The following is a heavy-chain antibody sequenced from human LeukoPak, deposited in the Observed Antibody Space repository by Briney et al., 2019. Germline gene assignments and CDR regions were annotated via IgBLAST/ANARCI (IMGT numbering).Heavy chain of an antibody. CDR3: AKRNWGSSAFDF. J-gene: IGHJ3*01. Sequence: GGSLRLPCAASGFTFSSYAMNWVRQAPGKGLEWVSDISGSGGSTYYADSVKGRFAISRDNSKNTLYLQMNSLRAEDTAVYYCAKRNWGSSAFDFWGQGTLVTVSS. CDR2: ISGSGGST. V-gene: IGHV3-23*01. CDR1: GFTFSSYA. D-gene: IGHD7-27*01.